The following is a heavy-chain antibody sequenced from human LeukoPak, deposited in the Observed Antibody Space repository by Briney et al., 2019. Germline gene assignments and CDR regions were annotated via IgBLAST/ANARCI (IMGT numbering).Heavy chain of an antibody. J-gene: IGHJ4*02. CDR3: ARDGDGYSFDN. V-gene: IGHV3-21*01. CDR2: ITGSSSYI. D-gene: IGHD5-24*01. CDR1: GFTFSSYS. Sequence: GGSLRLSCAASGFTFSSYSMNWVRQAPGKGLEWVSAITGSSSYIYYADSVKGRFTISRDNAKNSLYLQMNCLRAEDRAVYYCARDGDGYSFDNWGQGTLVTVSS.